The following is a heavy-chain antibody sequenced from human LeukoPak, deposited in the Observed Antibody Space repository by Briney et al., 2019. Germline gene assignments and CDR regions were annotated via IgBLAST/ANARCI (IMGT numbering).Heavy chain of an antibody. D-gene: IGHD2-21*02. CDR3: ASGYCGGACQLGGVDM. V-gene: IGHV4-59*01. Sequence: SETLSLTSTVSGGSISSYYWSWLRQTPGKGLEYIGYTHYSGSTNYNTSLKSRVTISLDTSGNQFSLKLSSVTAADTAVYYCASGYCGGACQLGGVDMWGQGTMVSVSS. CDR1: GGSISSYY. CDR2: THYSGST. J-gene: IGHJ3*02.